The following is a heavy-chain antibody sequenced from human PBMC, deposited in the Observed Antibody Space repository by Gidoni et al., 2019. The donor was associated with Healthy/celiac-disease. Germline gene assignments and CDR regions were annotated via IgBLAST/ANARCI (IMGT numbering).Heavy chain of an antibody. CDR1: GFTFSSYA. CDR3: AKDVGGLWFGELLSSGYYFDY. D-gene: IGHD3-10*01. V-gene: IGHV3-23*01. CDR2: ISGSGGST. J-gene: IGHJ4*02. Sequence: EVQLLESGGGLVQPGGSLRLSCAASGFTFSSYAMSWVRQAPGKGLEWVSAISGSGGSTYYADSVKGRFTISRDNSKNTLYLQMNSLRAEDTAVYYCAKDVGGLWFGELLSSGYYFDYWGQGTLVTVSS.